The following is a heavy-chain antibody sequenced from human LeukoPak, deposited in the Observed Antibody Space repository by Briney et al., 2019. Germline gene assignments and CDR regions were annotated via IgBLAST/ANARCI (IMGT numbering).Heavy chain of an antibody. CDR3: ARDRGSGWYEVKYFQH. J-gene: IGHJ1*01. Sequence: GASVKVSCKASGYTFTSYDINWVRQATGQGLEWMGWMNPNSGNTGYAQKFQGRVTMTRDMSTSTVYMELSSLRSEDTAVYYCARDRGSGWYEVKYFQHWGQGTLVTVSS. V-gene: IGHV1-8*01. CDR1: GYTFTSYD. CDR2: MNPNSGNT. D-gene: IGHD6-19*01.